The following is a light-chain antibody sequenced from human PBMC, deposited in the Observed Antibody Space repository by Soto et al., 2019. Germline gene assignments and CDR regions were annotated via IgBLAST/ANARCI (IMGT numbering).Light chain of an antibody. V-gene: IGKV1-5*01. J-gene: IGKJ1*01. CDR3: QHHNSYSQT. Sequence: DIQMTQSPPTLSASVGDIVTITCRASQSIRHYLVWYKQMPGKSPKLLIYGASTLQSGVPSRFSGSGSGTEFTLTISSLQPDDFGTYFCQHHNSYSQTFGQGTKVEIK. CDR2: GAS. CDR1: QSIRHY.